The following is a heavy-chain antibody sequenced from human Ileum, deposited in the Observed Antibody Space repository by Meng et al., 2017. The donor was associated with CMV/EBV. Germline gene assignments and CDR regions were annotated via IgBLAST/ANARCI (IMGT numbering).Heavy chain of an antibody. CDR3: ARASPQRRFLSY. CDR2: INNRGST. Sequence: HVQFQTWGAGQLKRSEAVSLVCAVHNSAFSDYYWTWIRQSPGKGLEWIGEINNRGSTNYNPSLKSRVTISIDTSRNQFSLKLTSMTAADTAVYYCARASPQRRFLSYWGQGTLVTVSS. J-gene: IGHJ4*02. D-gene: IGHD3-3*01. V-gene: IGHV4-34*01. CDR1: NSAFSDYY.